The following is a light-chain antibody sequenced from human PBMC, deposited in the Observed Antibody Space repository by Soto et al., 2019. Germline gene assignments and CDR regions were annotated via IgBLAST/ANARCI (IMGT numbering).Light chain of an antibody. CDR1: QSINSW. J-gene: IGKJ3*01. V-gene: IGKV1-5*01. CDR2: DAS. Sequence: DIQMTQSPSTLAASVGDRVTITCRASQSINSWLAWYQQKPGRAPKLLIYDASSLESGVPSRFSGSGSGTEFTLTISSLQPDDFATYHCQHYDTYSPVTFGPGTKVDIK. CDR3: QHYDTYSPVT.